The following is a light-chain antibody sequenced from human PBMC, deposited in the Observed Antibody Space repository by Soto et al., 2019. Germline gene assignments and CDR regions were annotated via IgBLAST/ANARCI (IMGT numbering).Light chain of an antibody. V-gene: IGKV1-39*01. CDR1: QSISNY. CDR3: QHSYTAWT. Sequence: DIQMTQSPSSLSASVGDRVTITCRASQSISNYLNWYQQKPGKAPKLLIYAASTLQSGVPSRFSGSGSGTDFTLTISSLQPEDFATYYCQHSYTAWTFGQGTKVDI. CDR2: AAS. J-gene: IGKJ1*01.